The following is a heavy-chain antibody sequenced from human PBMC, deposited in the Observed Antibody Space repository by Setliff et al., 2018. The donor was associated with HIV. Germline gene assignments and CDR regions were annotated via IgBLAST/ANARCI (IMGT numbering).Heavy chain of an antibody. J-gene: IGHJ3*02. Sequence: SGPTLVNPTQTLTLTCTVSGFSLSSTGVGVGWVRQPPGKALECLALIYWDDDKRYSPSLNSRLTITKDTSKNQVVLTMTNVDPVDTATYYCAHSSYYYDTSGSHAFDIWGQGTMVTVSS. V-gene: IGHV2-5*02. CDR3: AHSSYYYDTSGSHAFDI. CDR2: IYWDDDK. CDR1: GFSLSSTGVG. D-gene: IGHD3-22*01.